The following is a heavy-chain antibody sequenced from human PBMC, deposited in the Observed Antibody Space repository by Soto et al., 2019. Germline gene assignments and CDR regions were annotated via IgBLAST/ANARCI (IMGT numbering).Heavy chain of an antibody. CDR1: GDIVSSKSAG. CDR3: ARGEQYSGRIFDY. CDR2: TYYRSKWYY. J-gene: IGHJ4*01. D-gene: IGHD1-26*01. Sequence: TXALPCAIPGDIVSSKSAGWSWVRQSPSRGLEWLGRTYYRSKWYYEYAVSVRGRITINPDTSKNQYSLQLNSVTPEDTAVYFCARGEQYSGRIFDYWGQGTLVTVSS. V-gene: IGHV6-1*01.